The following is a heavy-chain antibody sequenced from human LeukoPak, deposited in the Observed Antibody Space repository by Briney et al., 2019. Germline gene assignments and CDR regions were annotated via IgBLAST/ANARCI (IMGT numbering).Heavy chain of an antibody. CDR1: GYSFTSYW. CDR3: ARDMTTVTANAFDI. Sequence: GESLKISCKGSGYSFTSYWLGWVRQVPGKGLEWMGIIYPGDSDTRYSPSFQGQVTISADKSIRTAYLQWSSLKASDTAMYYCARDMTTVTANAFDIWGQGTMVTVSS. V-gene: IGHV5-51*01. D-gene: IGHD4-17*01. CDR2: IYPGDSDT. J-gene: IGHJ3*02.